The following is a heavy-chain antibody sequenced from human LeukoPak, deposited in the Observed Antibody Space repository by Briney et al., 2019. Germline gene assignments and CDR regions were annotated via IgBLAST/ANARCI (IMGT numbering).Heavy chain of an antibody. J-gene: IGHJ6*03. D-gene: IGHD6-13*01. CDR3: AKVLAAAAKGYYYMDV. CDR2: IRYDGSNK. V-gene: IGHV3-30*02. CDR1: GFTFSSYG. Sequence: PGGSLRLSCAASGFTFSSYGMHWVRQAPGKGLEWVAFIRYDGSNKYYADSVKGRFTISRDNSKNTLYLQMNSLRAEDTAVYYCAKVLAAAAKGYYYMDVWGKGTSVTISS.